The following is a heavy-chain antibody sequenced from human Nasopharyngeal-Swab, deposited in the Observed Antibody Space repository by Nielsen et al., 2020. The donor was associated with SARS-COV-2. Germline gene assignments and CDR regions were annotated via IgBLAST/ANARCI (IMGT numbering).Heavy chain of an antibody. J-gene: IGHJ4*02. V-gene: IGHV3-74*01. D-gene: IGHD1-14*01. CDR1: GFTFSRYW. CDR2: IDVDGRRT. Sequence: GESLKISCAASGFTFSRYWMHWVRPPPGKGLEWVSQIDVDGRRTTYADSVKGRFTISRDNAKNTLYLQMNSLRAEDTAVYYCVRRGLGTGLENWGQGTLVTVSS. CDR3: VRRGLGTGLEN.